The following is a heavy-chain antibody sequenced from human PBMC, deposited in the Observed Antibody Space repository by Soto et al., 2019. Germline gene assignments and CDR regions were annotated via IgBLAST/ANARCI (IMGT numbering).Heavy chain of an antibody. CDR3: XXXXXXXXXXXDY. CDR1: GFTFSSYV. V-gene: IGHV3-23*01. J-gene: IGHJ4*02. CDR2: ISGXGXXT. Sequence: EVQLLESGGGLVQPGGSLRLSCAASGFTFSSYVMSWVRQAPGKGLEWVLSISGXGXXTYYADSVKGRFTISRDNSKXXXXXXXXXXXXXXXXXXXXXXXXXXXXXXXDYWGQGTLVTVSS.